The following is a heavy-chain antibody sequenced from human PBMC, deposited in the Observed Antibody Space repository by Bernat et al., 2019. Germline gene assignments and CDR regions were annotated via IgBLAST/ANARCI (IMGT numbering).Heavy chain of an antibody. V-gene: IGHV4-59*01. CDR3: ARVGETMIRGVKILSAFDI. D-gene: IGHD3-10*01. CDR2: IYYSGST. Sequence: QVQLQESGPGLVKPSETLSLTCTVSGGSISSYYWSWIRQPPGKGLEWIGYIYYSGSTNYNPSLKSRVTTSVDTSKNQFSLNLSSVTAADTAVYYCARVGETMIRGVKILSAFDIWGQGTMVTVSS. J-gene: IGHJ3*02. CDR1: GGSISSYY.